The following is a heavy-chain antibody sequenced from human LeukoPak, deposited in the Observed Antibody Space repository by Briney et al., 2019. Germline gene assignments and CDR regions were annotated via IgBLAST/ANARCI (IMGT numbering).Heavy chain of an antibody. J-gene: IGHJ4*02. CDR3: ARELKGSGWNYFDY. CDR2: IYYSGST. V-gene: IGHV4-59*01. CDR1: GGSISSYY. Sequence: PSETLSLTCMVSGGSISSYYWSWIRQPPGKGLEWIGYIYYSGSTNYNPSLKSRVTISVDTSKNQFSLKLSSVTAADTAVYYCARELKGSGWNYFDYWGQGTLVTVSS. D-gene: IGHD6-19*01.